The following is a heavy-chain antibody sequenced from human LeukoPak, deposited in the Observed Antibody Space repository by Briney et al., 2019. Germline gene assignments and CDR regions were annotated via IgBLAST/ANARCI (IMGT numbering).Heavy chain of an antibody. D-gene: IGHD6-19*01. CDR1: GFTFSSYA. CDR3: AKDHPPYSSGWNYFGY. Sequence: QPGGSLRLSCAASGFTFSSYAMSWVRQAPGKGLEWVSAISGSGGSTYYADSVKGRFTISRDNSKNTLYLQMNSLRAEDTAVYYCAKDHPPYSSGWNYFGYWGQGTLVTVSS. V-gene: IGHV3-23*01. CDR2: ISGSGGST. J-gene: IGHJ4*02.